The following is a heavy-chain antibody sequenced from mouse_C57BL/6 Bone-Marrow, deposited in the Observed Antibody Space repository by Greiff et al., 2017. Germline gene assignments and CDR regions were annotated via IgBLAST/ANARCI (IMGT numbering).Heavy chain of an antibody. V-gene: IGHV7-3*01. J-gene: IGHJ2*01. CDR3: ARYTDWAFDD. CDR2: IRNKANGYTT. CDR1: GFTFTDYY. D-gene: IGHD4-1*01. Sequence: EVKVVESGGGLVQPGGSLSLSCAASGFTFTDYYMSWVRQPPGKALEWLGFIRNKANGYTTAYRASVKGRFTISSDNSQSLLYIQMNALRAEDSATYYCARYTDWAFDDWGQGTTLTVSS.